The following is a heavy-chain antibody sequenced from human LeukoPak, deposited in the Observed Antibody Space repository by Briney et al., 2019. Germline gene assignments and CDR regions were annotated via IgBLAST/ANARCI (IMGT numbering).Heavy chain of an antibody. CDR2: INQDGSVI. J-gene: IGHJ4*02. CDR3: ATSSGAPGNM. D-gene: IGHD2-8*02. CDR1: GAYW. V-gene: IGHV3-7*01. Sequence: GGSLRLSCAVPGAYWMSWVRQAPGKGLEWVANINQDGSVIYYVDSVKGRFTISRDNAKNSLYLQMNSLRAEDTGVYYCATSSGAPGNMWGQGTLVTVSS.